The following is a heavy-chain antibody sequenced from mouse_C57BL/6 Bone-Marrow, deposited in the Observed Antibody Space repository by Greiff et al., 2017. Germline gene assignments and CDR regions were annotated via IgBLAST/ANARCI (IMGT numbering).Heavy chain of an antibody. J-gene: IGHJ3*01. CDR2: INPDSSTI. D-gene: IGHD1-1*01. V-gene: IGHV4-1*01. Sequence: AAEGVDFSRYWMSWVRRAPGKGLEWIGEINPDSSTINYAPSLKDKFIISRDNAKNTLYLQMSKVRSEDTALYYCAVLRYSAWFAYWGQGTLVTVSA. CDR1: GVDFSRYW. CDR3: AVLRYSAWFAY.